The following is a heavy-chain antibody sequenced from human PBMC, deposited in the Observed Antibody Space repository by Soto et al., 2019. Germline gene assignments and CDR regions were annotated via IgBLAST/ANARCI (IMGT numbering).Heavy chain of an antibody. CDR3: AADRHCRSTRCCPYNFDY. Sequence: SVKVSCKASGFTFSSSAVKWVRQARGQRLEWIGWIVVGSGNTNYAQKFQERVTITRDMSTITAYMELSSLRSEDTPVYYCAADRHCRSTRCCPYNFDYWGEGTLVTVSS. D-gene: IGHD2-2*01. CDR2: IVVGSGNT. V-gene: IGHV1-58*01. J-gene: IGHJ4*02. CDR1: GFTFSSSA.